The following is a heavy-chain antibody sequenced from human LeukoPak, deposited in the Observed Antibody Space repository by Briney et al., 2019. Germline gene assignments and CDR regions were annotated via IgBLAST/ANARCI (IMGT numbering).Heavy chain of an antibody. CDR2: IYSSGYT. CDR3: ARDDYFGDLDAFDI. Sequence: SETLSLTCTVSGGSISGYYWSWIRQPAGKGLEWIGRIYSSGYTEYSPSLKSRVTMSVDTSKNQFSLKLSSVTAADTAVYYCARDDYFGDLDAFDIWGQGQGSPSLQ. D-gene: IGHD3-10*01. CDR1: GGSISGYY. V-gene: IGHV4-4*07. J-gene: IGHJ3*02.